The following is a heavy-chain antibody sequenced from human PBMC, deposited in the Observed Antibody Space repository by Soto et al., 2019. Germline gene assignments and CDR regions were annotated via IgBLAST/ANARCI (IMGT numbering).Heavy chain of an antibody. CDR2: INHSGST. D-gene: IGHD2-2*01. J-gene: IGHJ5*02. CDR1: GGSFSGYY. V-gene: IGHV4-34*01. CDR3: ARVPSAMLRRGGFDP. Sequence: QVQLQQWGAGLLKPSETLSLTCAVYGGSFSGYYWSWIRQPPGKGLEWIGEINHSGSTNYNPSLKNRVTISVDTSKNQFSLRLRAVTAADTAVYYCARVPSAMLRRGGFDPWGQGTLGTVSS.